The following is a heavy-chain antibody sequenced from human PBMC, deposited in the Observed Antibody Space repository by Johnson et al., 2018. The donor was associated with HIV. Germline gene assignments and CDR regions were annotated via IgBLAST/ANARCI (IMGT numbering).Heavy chain of an antibody. D-gene: IGHD4-11*01. V-gene: IGHV3-30*04. Sequence: QVQLVESGGGVVQPGRSLRLSCAASGFTFSSYALHWVRQAPGKGLQWVAVISYDGSNEYYADSVKGRFTISRDNSKNTVYLQMNSLRAEDTAVYYCARIDYSNYEEAFDIWGQGTMVTVSS. J-gene: IGHJ3*02. CDR1: GFTFSSYA. CDR2: ISYDGSNE. CDR3: ARIDYSNYEEAFDI.